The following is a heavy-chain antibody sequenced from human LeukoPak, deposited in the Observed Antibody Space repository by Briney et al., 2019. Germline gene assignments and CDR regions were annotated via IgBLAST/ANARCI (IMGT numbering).Heavy chain of an antibody. CDR1: GSTFSSYS. CDR3: VRDRSLGSQFYYYIDV. D-gene: IGHD3-10*01. J-gene: IGHJ6*03. Sequence: GGSLRLSCAASGSTFSSYSMNRVRQAPGKGLEWVAYLSSSSANVHYGDSVRGRFTVSRDNAKNSLYLQMNSLTAEDTAVYYCVRDRSLGSQFYYYIDVWGTGTTVTVSS. V-gene: IGHV3-48*01. CDR2: LSSSSANV.